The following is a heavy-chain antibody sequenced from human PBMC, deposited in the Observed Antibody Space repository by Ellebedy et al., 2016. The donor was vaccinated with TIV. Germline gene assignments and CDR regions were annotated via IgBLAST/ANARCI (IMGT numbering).Heavy chain of an antibody. V-gene: IGHV4-59*01. J-gene: IGHJ4*02. CDR1: GVSISSYY. CDR3: ARAEYSGYDLRLGIDY. Sequence: SETLSLXXTVSGVSISSYYWSWVRQPPGKGLEWIGSIYYSGSTYYNPSLKSRVTISVDTSKNQFSLKLSSVTAADTAVYYCARAEYSGYDLRLGIDYWGQGTLVTVSS. CDR2: IYYSGST. D-gene: IGHD5-12*01.